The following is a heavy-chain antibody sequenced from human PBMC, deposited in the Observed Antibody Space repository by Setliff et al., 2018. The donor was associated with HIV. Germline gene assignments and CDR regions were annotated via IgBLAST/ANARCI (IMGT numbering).Heavy chain of an antibody. CDR2: IVSDGSGT. D-gene: IGHD2-2*01. J-gene: IGHJ4*02. V-gene: IGHV3-74*01. CDR1: GFTFSHAW. CDR3: ATNRRDCYSASYPLTS. Sequence: GGSLRLSCAASGFTFSHAWMSWVRQAPGKGLEWVGRIVSDGSGTSHADAVKGRFTISRDNAKNTLFLQVNSLRAEDSAMYYCATNRRDCYSASYPLTSWGQGTLVTVSS.